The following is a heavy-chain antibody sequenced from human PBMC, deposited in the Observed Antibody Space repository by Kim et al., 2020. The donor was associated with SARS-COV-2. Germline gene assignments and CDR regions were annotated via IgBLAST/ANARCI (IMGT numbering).Heavy chain of an antibody. CDR3: ARNVHITSVSFLWSFDL. CDR2: IFGSGHGT. J-gene: IGHJ2*01. CDR1: RFTFSSSA. D-gene: IGHD1-1*01. Sequence: GGSLRLSCVASRFTFSSSAMTWVRQAPGKGLEWVSTIFGSGHGTYYADSVKGRFVVSRDNFKNTLYLQMDNLSGDDTAIYYCARNVHITSVSFLWSFDLWGRGSSVTVSS. V-gene: IGHV3-23*01.